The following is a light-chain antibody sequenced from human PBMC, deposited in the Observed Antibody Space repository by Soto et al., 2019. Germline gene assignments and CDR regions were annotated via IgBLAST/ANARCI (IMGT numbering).Light chain of an antibody. J-gene: IGKJ3*01. CDR2: DAS. CDR3: QQFGTSPGT. Sequence: EIVLTQSPGTLSSSPGERATLSCRASQSVTSNSLAWYQHKLGQAPRLLIYDASSRATGIPDRFSGSGSGTDFTLTISRLEPEDFAVYFCQQFGTSPGTFGPGTKVDIK. CDR1: QSVTSNS. V-gene: IGKV3-20*01.